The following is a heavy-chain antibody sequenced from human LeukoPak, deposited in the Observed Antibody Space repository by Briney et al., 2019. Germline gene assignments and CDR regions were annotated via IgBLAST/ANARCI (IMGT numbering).Heavy chain of an antibody. J-gene: IGHJ6*02. CDR2: IRYDGSNK. D-gene: IGHD6-19*01. Sequence: GGSLRLSCAASGLTFSSYGMHWVRQAPGKGLEWVAFIRYDGSNKYYADSVKGRFTISRDNSKNTLYLQMNSLRAEDTAVYYCAKDRIAVAGYYYYYGMDVWGQGTTVTVSS. CDR3: AKDRIAVAGYYYYYGMDV. CDR1: GLTFSSYG. V-gene: IGHV3-30*02.